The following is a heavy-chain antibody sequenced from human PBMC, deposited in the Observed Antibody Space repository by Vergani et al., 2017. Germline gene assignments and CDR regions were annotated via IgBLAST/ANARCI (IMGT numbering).Heavy chain of an antibody. D-gene: IGHD6-19*01. CDR3: ARGQWLPTLSFDY. V-gene: IGHV1-2*02. CDR2: INPNSGGT. CDR1: GYTFTGYY. J-gene: IGHJ4*02. Sequence: QVQLVQSGAEVKKPGASLKVSCKASGYTFTGYYMHWVRQAPGQGLEWMGWINPNSGGTNYAQKFQGRVTMTRDTSIRTAYMELSRRRADDTAVYYCARGQWLPTLSFDYWGQGTLVTVSS.